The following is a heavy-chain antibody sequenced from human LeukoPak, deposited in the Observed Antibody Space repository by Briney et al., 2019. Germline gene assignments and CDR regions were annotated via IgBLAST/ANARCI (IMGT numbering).Heavy chain of an antibody. Sequence: GGPLRLSCAASGFTFSSCARSWVRQAPGKGLEWVSAISGSGGRPYYADSVKGRFTISRDNSKNTLYLQMNSLRAEDTAVYYCARHPEPGYCSSTSCHESYFDYWGQGTLVTVSS. CDR1: GFTFSSCA. D-gene: IGHD2-2*01. CDR2: ISGSGGRP. CDR3: ARHPEPGYCSSTSCHESYFDY. J-gene: IGHJ4*02. V-gene: IGHV3-23*01.